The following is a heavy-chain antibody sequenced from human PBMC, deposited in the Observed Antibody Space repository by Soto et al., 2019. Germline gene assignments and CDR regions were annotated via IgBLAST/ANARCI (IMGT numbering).Heavy chain of an antibody. V-gene: IGHV4-39*02. CDR1: GGSISSSSYY. CDR2: IYYSGST. D-gene: IGHD6-19*01. Sequence: SETLSLTCTVSGGSISSSSYYWGWIRQPPGKGLEWIGSIYYSGSTYYNPSLKSRVTISVDTSKNQFSLKLSSVTAADTAVYYCARDLSSSGWYYYYGMDVWGQGTTVT. J-gene: IGHJ6*02. CDR3: ARDLSSSGWYYYYGMDV.